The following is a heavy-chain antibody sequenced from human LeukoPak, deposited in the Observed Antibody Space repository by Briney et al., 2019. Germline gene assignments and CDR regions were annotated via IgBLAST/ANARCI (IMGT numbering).Heavy chain of an antibody. CDR2: IYYSGST. CDR1: GGSISSGGYY. D-gene: IGHD3-16*02. V-gene: IGHV4-31*03. J-gene: IGHJ4*02. Sequence: SETLSLTCTVSGGSISSGGYYWSWIRQHPGKGLEWIGYIYYSGSTYYNPSLKSRVTISVDTSKNQFSLKLSSVTAADTAVYYCARGRAFGGIISYWGQGTLVTVSS. CDR3: ARGRAFGGIISY.